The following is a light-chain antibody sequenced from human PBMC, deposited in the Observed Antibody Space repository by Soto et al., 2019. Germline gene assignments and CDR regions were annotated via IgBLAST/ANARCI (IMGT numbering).Light chain of an antibody. J-gene: IGLJ1*01. CDR2: EGS. Sequence: QSVLTQPPSVSGSPGQSITISCTGTSSDVGSNNLVSWYQQHPGKAPKLMIYEGSRRPSGVSNRFSGSKSGYTASLTISGLQAEDEADYYCCSYAGNYVFGTRTKVTVL. CDR3: CSYAGNYV. CDR1: SSDVGSNNL. V-gene: IGLV2-23*01.